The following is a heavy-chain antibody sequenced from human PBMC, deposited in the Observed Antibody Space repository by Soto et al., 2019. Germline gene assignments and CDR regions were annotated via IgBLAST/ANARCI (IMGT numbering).Heavy chain of an antibody. D-gene: IGHD2-15*01. CDR3: ARDGIICGCSCDSGEYRYYYYYGMDV. Sequence: GGSLRLSCAASRFTFSSYEMNWVRQAPGKGLEWVSYISSSGSTIYYADSVKGRFTISRDNAKNSLYLQMNSLRAEDTAVYYCARDGIICGCSCDSGEYRYYYYYGMDVWGQGTTVTVSS. CDR1: RFTFSSYE. J-gene: IGHJ6*02. V-gene: IGHV3-48*03. CDR2: ISSSGSTI.